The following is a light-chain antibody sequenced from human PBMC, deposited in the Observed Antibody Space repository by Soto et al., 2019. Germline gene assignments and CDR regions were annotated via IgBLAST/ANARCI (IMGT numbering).Light chain of an antibody. CDR2: EGS. CDR3: CSYAGNTFVV. CDR1: SSDVASYNL. V-gene: IGLV2-23*01. Sequence: QSALTQPASVSASPGQSITISCTGTSSDVASYNLVSWYQQHPGKAPKLMIYEGSKRPSGVSNRFSGSKSGNTASLTISGLQAEDEADYYCCSYAGNTFVVFGGGTKLTVL. J-gene: IGLJ2*01.